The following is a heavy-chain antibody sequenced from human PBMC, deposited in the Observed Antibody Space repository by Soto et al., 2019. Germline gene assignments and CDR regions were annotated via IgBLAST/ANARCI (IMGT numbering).Heavy chain of an antibody. CDR1: GFTFSSYS. J-gene: IGHJ4*02. V-gene: IGHV3-21*01. CDR2: ISSSSSYI. Sequence: GGSLRLSCAASGFTFSSYSMNWVRQAPGKGLEWVSSISSSSSYIYYADSVKGRFTISRDNAKNSLYLQMNSLRAEDTAVYYCARDPPVVVAAAYFDYWGQGTLVTVSS. D-gene: IGHD2-15*01. CDR3: ARDPPVVVAAAYFDY.